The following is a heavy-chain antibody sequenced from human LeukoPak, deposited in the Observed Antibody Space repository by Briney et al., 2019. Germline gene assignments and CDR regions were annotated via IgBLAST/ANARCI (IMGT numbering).Heavy chain of an antibody. V-gene: IGHV3-21*01. J-gene: IGHJ4*02. Sequence: PGGSLRLSCAASGFTFSTYSMNWVRQAPGRGLDWVSSISSSGTYIYYADSMRGRFTISRDNSKNSLYLQMNSLRAEDTAVYYCASSFPRRDDYISNYFDYWGQGTLVTVSS. D-gene: IGHD5-24*01. CDR1: GFTFSTYS. CDR3: ASSFPRRDDYISNYFDY. CDR2: ISSSGTYI.